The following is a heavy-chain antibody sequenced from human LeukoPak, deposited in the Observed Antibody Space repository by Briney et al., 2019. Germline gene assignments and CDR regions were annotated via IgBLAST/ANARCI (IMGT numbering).Heavy chain of an antibody. CDR3: ARDKYSSSWYNPPSDY. CDR2: INPNSGGT. V-gene: IGHV1-2*02. CDR1: GYTFTGYY. J-gene: IGHJ4*02. D-gene: IGHD6-13*01. Sequence: ASVKVSCKASGYTFTGYYMHWVRQAPGQGLEWMGWINPNSGGTNYAQKFQGRVTMTRDTSISTAYMELSRLRSDDTAVYYCARDKYSSSWYNPPSDYWGQGTLVTVSS.